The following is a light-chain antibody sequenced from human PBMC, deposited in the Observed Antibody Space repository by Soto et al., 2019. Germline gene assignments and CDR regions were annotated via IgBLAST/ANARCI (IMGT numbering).Light chain of an antibody. J-gene: IGKJ5*01. Sequence: EIVLTQSPAILSVSPGERATLSCRASQSISRSLAWYQQKPGQAPRLLISDASTRATGIPARFSGSGSGTDFTLTISSLEPEDFAVYYCQQRSNWITFGQGTRLEIK. V-gene: IGKV3-11*01. CDR3: QQRSNWIT. CDR1: QSISRS. CDR2: DAS.